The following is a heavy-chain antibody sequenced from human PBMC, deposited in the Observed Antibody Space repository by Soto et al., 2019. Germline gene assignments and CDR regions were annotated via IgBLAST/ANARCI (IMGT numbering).Heavy chain of an antibody. J-gene: IGHJ6*02. CDR1: GFLSSNYW. D-gene: IGHD2-2*01. V-gene: IGHV3-7*01. CDR2: IKQDGSEK. Sequence: PAGTLRLSCTAYGFLSSNYWMSWVPPIPGKGPERVAHIKQDGSEKYYVDSVKGRFTISRDNAKNSLYLQMNSLRAEDTAVYYCARDPNIVLVPAALRSYYYYYGRDVWGQGTTVTVSS. CDR3: ARDPNIVLVPAALRSYYYYYGRDV.